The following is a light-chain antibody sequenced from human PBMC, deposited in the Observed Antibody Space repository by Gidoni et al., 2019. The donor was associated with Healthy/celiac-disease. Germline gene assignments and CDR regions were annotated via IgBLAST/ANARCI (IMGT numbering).Light chain of an antibody. V-gene: IGLV1-44*01. J-gene: IGLJ2*01. CDR1: SSNIGSNT. Sequence: QSVLTQPPSASGTPGQRVTISCSGSSSNIGSNTVNWYQQLPGTAPKLLIYSTNQRPSGVPDRFSGSKSGPSASLAISGLQSEDEADYYCAAWDDSLNGNVVFGGGTKLTVL. CDR2: STN. CDR3: AAWDDSLNGNVV.